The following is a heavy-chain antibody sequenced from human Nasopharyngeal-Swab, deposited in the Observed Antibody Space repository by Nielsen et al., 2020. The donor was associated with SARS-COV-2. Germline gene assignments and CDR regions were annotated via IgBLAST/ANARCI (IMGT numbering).Heavy chain of an antibody. J-gene: IGHJ4*02. CDR3: AGGAGGI. CDR1: GFTFSSYA. D-gene: IGHD6-13*01. CDR2: ISYDGSNK. Sequence: LSLTCAASGFTFSSYAMHWVRQAPGKGLEWVAVISYDGSNKYYADSVKGRFTISRDNSKNTLYLQMNSLRAEDTAVYYCAGGAGGIWGQGTLVTVSS. V-gene: IGHV3-30*04.